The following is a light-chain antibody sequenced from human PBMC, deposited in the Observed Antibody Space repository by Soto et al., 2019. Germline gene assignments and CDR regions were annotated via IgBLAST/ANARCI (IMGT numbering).Light chain of an antibody. CDR1: QSVSSSY. CDR3: QQYGSSPWT. CDR2: GAS. V-gene: IGKV3-20*01. J-gene: IGKJ1*01. Sequence: EIVLTQSPGTLSLSPGERATLSCRASQSVSSSYLAWYQQKSGQAPRLLIYGASSRATGIPDRFSGSASGTDFTLTISSLEPEDFAVYFCQQYGSSPWTFGQGTKV.